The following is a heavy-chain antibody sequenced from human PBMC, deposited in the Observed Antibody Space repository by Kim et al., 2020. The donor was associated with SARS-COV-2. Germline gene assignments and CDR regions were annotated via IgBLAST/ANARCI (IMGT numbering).Heavy chain of an antibody. CDR2: INNVGGN. CDR1: GFTFSSHT. J-gene: IGHJ4*02. CDR3: PDCQQFGH. Sequence: GGSLRLSCAVSGFTFSSHTMIWVRQAPGEGLDWVTLINNVGGNLYAASAKGRFTISSRNSKNTVHLVQKSLRPADEAPFYYCPDCQQFGHGGRGTLV. D-gene: IGHD3-16*01. V-gene: IGHV3-23*01.